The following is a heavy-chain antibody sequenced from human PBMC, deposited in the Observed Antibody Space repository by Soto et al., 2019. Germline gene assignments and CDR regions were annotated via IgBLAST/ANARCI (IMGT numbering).Heavy chain of an antibody. CDR1: GYSFTSYW. Sequence: GESLKISCKGSGYSFTSYWIGWVRQMPGKGLEWMGIIYPGDSDTRYSPSFQGQVTISADKSISTAYLQWSSLKASDTAMYYCARRKSIGDYYYGMDVWGQGTTVTGSS. CDR3: ARRKSIGDYYYGMDV. CDR2: IYPGDSDT. D-gene: IGHD2-15*01. J-gene: IGHJ6*02. V-gene: IGHV5-51*01.